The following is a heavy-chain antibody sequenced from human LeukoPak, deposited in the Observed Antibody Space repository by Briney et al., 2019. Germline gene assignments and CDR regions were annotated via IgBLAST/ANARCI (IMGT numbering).Heavy chain of an antibody. J-gene: IGHJ3*02. CDR1: GGSISSSSYY. D-gene: IGHD3-22*01. CDR2: IYYSGST. CDR3: ASCLSYYYDTSGHQVRDAFDI. V-gene: IGHV4-39*07. Sequence: SETLSLTCTVSGGSISSSSYYWGWIRQPPGKGLEWIGSIYYSGSTYYNPSLKSRVTISVDTSKNQFSLKLSSVTAADTAVYYCASCLSYYYDTSGHQVRDAFDIWGQGTMVTVSS.